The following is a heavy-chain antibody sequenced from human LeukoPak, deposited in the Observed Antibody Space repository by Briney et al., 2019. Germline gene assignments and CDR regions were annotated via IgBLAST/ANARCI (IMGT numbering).Heavy chain of an antibody. CDR2: IRYDGSNK. CDR3: AKVPPFGSPYYSDY. V-gene: IGHV3-30*02. D-gene: IGHD1-26*01. J-gene: IGHJ4*02. Sequence: GGSLRLSCAASGFTFSSYGMHWVRQAPGKGLEWVAFIRYDGSNKYYADSVKGRFTISRDNSKNTLYLQMNSLRAEDTAVYYCAKVPPFGSPYYSDYWGQGTLVTVSS. CDR1: GFTFSSYG.